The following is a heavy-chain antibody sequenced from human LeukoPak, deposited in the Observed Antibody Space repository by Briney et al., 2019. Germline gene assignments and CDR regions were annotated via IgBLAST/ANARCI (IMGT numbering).Heavy chain of an antibody. Sequence: ASVKVSCKASGYTFTGYYMHWVRQAPGQGLERMGWINPNSGGTNYAQKFQGRVTMTRDTSISTAYMELSRLRSDDTAVYYCARGGPNHYDSSENNWFDPWGQGTLVTVSS. CDR1: GYTFTGYY. CDR2: INPNSGGT. CDR3: ARGGPNHYDSSENNWFDP. V-gene: IGHV1-2*02. J-gene: IGHJ5*02. D-gene: IGHD3-22*01.